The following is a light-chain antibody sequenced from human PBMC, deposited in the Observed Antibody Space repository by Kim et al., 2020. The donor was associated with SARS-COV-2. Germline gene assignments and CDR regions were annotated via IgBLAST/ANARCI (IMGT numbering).Light chain of an antibody. J-gene: IGLJ3*02. CDR1: SDNVGNEG. CDR2: RSN. V-gene: IGLV10-54*04. CDR3: SSWDRSLAAWV. Sequence: QTAPLTCTGNSDNVGNEGASWRQQHQGHPPKLLSYRSNNRPSGISARFSASRSGIAASLTITGLQPEDEADYYCSSWDRSLAAWVFGGGTQLTVL.